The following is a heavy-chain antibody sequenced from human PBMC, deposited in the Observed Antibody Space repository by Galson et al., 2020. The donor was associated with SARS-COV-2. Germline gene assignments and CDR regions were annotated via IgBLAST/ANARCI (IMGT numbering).Heavy chain of an antibody. Sequence: SETLSLTCTVSGGSISSYYWSWIRQPPGKGLEWIGYIYYSGSTNYNPSLKSRVTISVDTSKNQFSLKLSSVTAADTAVYYCARVLYYDFWSGDEGYYYMDVWGKGTTVTVSS. J-gene: IGHJ6*03. V-gene: IGHV4-59*01. CDR1: GGSISSYY. D-gene: IGHD3-3*01. CDR2: IYYSGST. CDR3: ARVLYYDFWSGDEGYYYMDV.